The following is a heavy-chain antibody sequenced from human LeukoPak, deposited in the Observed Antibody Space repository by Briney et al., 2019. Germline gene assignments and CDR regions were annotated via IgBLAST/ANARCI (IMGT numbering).Heavy chain of an antibody. V-gene: IGHV3-48*04. CDR3: ATVHDSSLDY. CDR2: ISSTGGTI. Sequence: GGSLRLSCAASGFTFSTNSMNWVRQAPGKGLERVSYISSTGGTIYYADSMKGRFTISRDNAKNSLYLQMNSLRAEDTAVYYCATVHDSSLDYWGQGTLVTVSS. D-gene: IGHD1-1*01. CDR1: GFTFSTNS. J-gene: IGHJ4*02.